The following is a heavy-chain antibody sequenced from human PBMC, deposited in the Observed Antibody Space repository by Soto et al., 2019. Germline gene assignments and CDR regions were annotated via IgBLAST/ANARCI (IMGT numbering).Heavy chain of an antibody. CDR2: IYYSGST. J-gene: IGHJ6*02. V-gene: IGHV4-39*01. CDR1: GGSISSSSYY. CDR3: ASIGEGIGGPMDV. Sequence: SETLSLTCTVSGGSISSSSYYWGWIRQPPGKGLEWIGSIYYSGSTYYNPSLKSRVTISVDTSKNQFSLKLSSVTAADTAVYYCASIGEGIGGPMDVWGQGTTVTVSS. D-gene: IGHD2-21*01.